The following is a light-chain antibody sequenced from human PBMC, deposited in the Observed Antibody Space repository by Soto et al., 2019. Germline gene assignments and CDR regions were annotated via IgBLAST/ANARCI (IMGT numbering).Light chain of an antibody. J-gene: IGKJ4*01. CDR1: QLVRGSQ. V-gene: IGKV3-11*01. CDR2: DAS. CDR3: QQRNNWPLT. Sequence: EIVMTQSPATLSVSPGEKVTLSCRASQLVRGSQVAWYQQKPGQAPRLLIYDASNRATGIPARFSGSGSGTDFTLTISSLEPEDVAVYYCQQRNNWPLTLGGGTKVDIK.